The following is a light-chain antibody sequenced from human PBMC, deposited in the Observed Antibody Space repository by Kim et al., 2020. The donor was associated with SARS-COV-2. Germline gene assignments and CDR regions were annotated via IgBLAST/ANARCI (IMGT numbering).Light chain of an antibody. CDR2: DAS. CDR1: QDISGY. J-gene: IGKJ4*01. V-gene: IGKV1-8*01. Sequence: AIRITQSPSSLSASTGDTVTITCRASQDISGYLAWYQQKAGRAPKLLIYDASTLQSGVPSRFSGSESGTDFTLTISCLQSEDFATYYCQQYYSYPLTFGGGTKLEI. CDR3: QQYYSYPLT.